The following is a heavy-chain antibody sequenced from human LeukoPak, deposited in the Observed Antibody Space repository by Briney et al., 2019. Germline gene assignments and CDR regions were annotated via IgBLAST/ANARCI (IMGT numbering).Heavy chain of an antibody. CDR3: VKAPSGDFWSGYYIVFDY. V-gene: IGHV3-23*01. Sequence: GGSLRLSCAASGFTFSSYAMSWVRQAPGKGLEWVSAISGSGGSTYYADSVKGRFTISRDNSKNTLYLQMNSLRAEDTAVYYCVKAPSGDFWSGYYIVFDYWGQGTLVTVSS. D-gene: IGHD3-3*01. CDR2: ISGSGGST. CDR1: GFTFSSYA. J-gene: IGHJ4*02.